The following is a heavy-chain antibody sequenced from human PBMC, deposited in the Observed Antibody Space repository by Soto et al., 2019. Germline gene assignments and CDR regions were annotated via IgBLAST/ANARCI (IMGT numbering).Heavy chain of an antibody. Sequence: QVQLVQSGAEVKKPGSSVKVSCKASGGTFSSYAISWVRQAPGQGLEWMGGIIPIFGTANYAQKFQGRVTMXXDXSXXTAYMEMSSLRSEDTAVYYCARDGGGYFYYYRMDVWGQGTTVTVSS. V-gene: IGHV1-69*05. CDR2: IIPIFGTA. CDR3: ARDGGGYFYYYRMDV. CDR1: GGTFSSYA. J-gene: IGHJ6*02. D-gene: IGHD5-12*01.